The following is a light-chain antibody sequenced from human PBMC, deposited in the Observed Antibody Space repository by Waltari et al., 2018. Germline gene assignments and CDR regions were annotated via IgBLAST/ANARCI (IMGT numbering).Light chain of an antibody. CDR3: DSWDTSGTNRL. CDR2: GNK. Sequence: SSELTQDPAVSVALGQTVRITCQGDSLRTYHASWYQQKPGQAPVLVVYGNKNRPSGIPERFSGSSSGNTASLTISGAQVEDEADYYCDSWDTSGTNRLFGGGTRLTVL. J-gene: IGLJ2*01. V-gene: IGLV3-19*01. CDR1: SLRTYH.